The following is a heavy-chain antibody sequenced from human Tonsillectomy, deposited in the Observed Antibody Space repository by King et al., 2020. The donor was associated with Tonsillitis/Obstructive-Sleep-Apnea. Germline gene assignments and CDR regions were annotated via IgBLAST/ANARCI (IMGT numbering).Heavy chain of an antibody. CDR2: IIPIFGTA. V-gene: IGHV1-69*01. CDR3: ARVEIVVVPDSASQDYYYYYYMDV. J-gene: IGHJ6*03. D-gene: IGHD2-2*01. Sequence: QLVQSGAEVKKPGSSVKVSCKASGGTFSSYAISWVRQAPGQGLEWMGGIIPIFGTANYAQKFQGRVTITADESTSTAYMELSSLRSEDTAVYYCARVEIVVVPDSASQDYYYYYYMDVWGKGTTVTVSS. CDR1: GGTFSSYA.